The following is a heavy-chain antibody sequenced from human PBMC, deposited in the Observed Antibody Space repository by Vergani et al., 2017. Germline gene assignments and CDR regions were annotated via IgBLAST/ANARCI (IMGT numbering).Heavy chain of an antibody. CDR3: AKEGYYDFWSGYPYYYYGMDV. J-gene: IGHJ6*02. Sequence: QVQLVESGGGVVQPGRSLRLSCAASGFTFSSYGMHWVRQAPGKGLEWVAVISYDGSNKYYADSVKGRFTISRDNSKNTLYLQMNSLRAEDTAVYYCAKEGYYDFWSGYPYYYYGMDVWGQGTTVTVSS. D-gene: IGHD3-3*01. V-gene: IGHV3-30*18. CDR2: ISYDGSNK. CDR1: GFTFSSYG.